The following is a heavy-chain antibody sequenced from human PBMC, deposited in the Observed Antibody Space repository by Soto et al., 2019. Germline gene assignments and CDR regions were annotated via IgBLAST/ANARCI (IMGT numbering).Heavy chain of an antibody. CDR2: ISWDGDTT. D-gene: IGHD3-3*01. J-gene: IGHJ4*02. CDR3: SDFPNY. V-gene: IGHV3-43*01. Sequence: GGSLRLSCATSGFTFADYSMHWFRQAPGKGLEWVSLISWDGDTTYYTDSVKGRFTISRDNNKNSLYLQMNSLRPEDTALYYCSDFPNYWGQGTLVTVSS. CDR1: GFTFADYS.